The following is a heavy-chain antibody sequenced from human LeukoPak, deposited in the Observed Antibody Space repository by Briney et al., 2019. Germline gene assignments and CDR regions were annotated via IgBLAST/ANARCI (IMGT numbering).Heavy chain of an antibody. J-gene: IGHJ5*02. CDR3: ARDSVRSIAADWGFDP. V-gene: IGHV4-31*03. D-gene: IGHD6-6*01. CDR1: GGSISSGGYY. CDR2: IYYSGST. Sequence: SQTLSLTCTVSGGSISSGGYYWSWIRQHPGKGLEWIGYIYYSGSTYYNPSLKSRVTISVDTSKNQFSLKLSSVTAADTAVYYCARDSVRSIAADWGFDPWGQGTLVTVSS.